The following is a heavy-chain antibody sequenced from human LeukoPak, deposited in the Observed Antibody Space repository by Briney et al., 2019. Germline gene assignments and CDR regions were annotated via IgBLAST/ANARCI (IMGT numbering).Heavy chain of an antibody. D-gene: IGHD2-15*01. CDR2: FSASGST. CDR1: GFIFDDYG. J-gene: IGHJ4*02. CDR3: AQDLSYIGLDN. Sequence: GGSLRLSCAAFGFIFDDYGMNWVRQAPGKGLEWVSAFSASGSTYYADSVKGRFTVSRDNSENMLYLQMNSLRAEDTAVYYCAQDLSYIGLDNWGQGTLVTVSS. V-gene: IGHV3-23*01.